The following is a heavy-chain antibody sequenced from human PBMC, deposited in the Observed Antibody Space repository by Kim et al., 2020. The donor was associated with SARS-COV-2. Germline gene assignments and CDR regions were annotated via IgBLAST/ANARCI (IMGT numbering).Heavy chain of an antibody. Sequence: SETLSRTCTVSGGSISSYYWSWIRQPPGKGLEWIGYIYYSGSTNYNPSLKSRVTISVDTSKNQFSLKLSSVTAADTAVYYCARSGSFFDYWGQGTLVTVSS. V-gene: IGHV4-59*08. J-gene: IGHJ4*02. D-gene: IGHD6-13*01. CDR3: ARSGSFFDY. CDR1: GGSISSYY. CDR2: IYYSGST.